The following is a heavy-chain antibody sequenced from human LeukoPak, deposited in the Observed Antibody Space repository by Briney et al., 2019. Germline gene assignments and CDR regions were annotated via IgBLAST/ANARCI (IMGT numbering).Heavy chain of an antibody. Sequence: GGSLRLSCAASGFNFSSYSMNWVRQAPGKGLEWISYISSSSSSIYYADSVRGRFTISRDNAKNSLYLRMSILRADDAALYYCARIPGKRSAEFHSWGQGTLVTVSS. V-gene: IGHV3-48*04. CDR2: ISSSSSSI. J-gene: IGHJ4*02. D-gene: IGHD2-2*01. CDR1: GFNFSSYS. CDR3: ARIPGKRSAEFHS.